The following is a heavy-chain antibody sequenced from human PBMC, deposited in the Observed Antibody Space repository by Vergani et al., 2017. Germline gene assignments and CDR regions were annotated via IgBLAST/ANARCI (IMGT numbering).Heavy chain of an antibody. CDR2: ISGSGGST. D-gene: IGHD1-26*01. CDR3: AEGAGGGGSYYYYYMDV. Sequence: EVQLLESGGGLVQPGGSLRLSCAASGFTFSSYAMSWVRQAPGKGLEWVSAISGSGGSTYYADSVKGRFTNSGDNSKNTLSLQMNSLVAEDTAVYYWAEGAGGGGSYYYYYMDVWGKGTPVTVSS. V-gene: IGHV3-23*01. J-gene: IGHJ6*03. CDR1: GFTFSSYA.